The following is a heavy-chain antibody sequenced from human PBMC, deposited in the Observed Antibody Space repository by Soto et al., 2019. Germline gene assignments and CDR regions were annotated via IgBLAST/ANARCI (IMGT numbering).Heavy chain of an antibody. V-gene: IGHV4-59*01. CDR2: IYYSGST. Sequence: PSETLSLTCTVSGGSISSYYWSWIRQPPGKGLEWIGYIYYSGSTNYNPSLKSRVTISVDTSKNQFSLKLSSVTAADTAVYYCARRGGLSDPDDYWGQGTLVTVSS. CDR3: ARRGGLSDPDDY. J-gene: IGHJ4*02. D-gene: IGHD2-2*01. CDR1: GGSISSYY.